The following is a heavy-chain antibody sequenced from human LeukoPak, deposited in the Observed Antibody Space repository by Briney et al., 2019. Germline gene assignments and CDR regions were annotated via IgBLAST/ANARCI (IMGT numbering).Heavy chain of an antibody. Sequence: GGSLRLSCAASGFTFSNYDMHWVRQAPGKGLEWVAFIWSDGSNRYYADSVKGRFTISRDNSKNTLYLQMNSLRAEDTAVYYCAKGLHWGIAVAGSDYWGQGTLVTVSS. CDR1: GFTFSNYD. D-gene: IGHD6-19*01. J-gene: IGHJ4*02. CDR2: IWSDGSNR. CDR3: AKGLHWGIAVAGSDY. V-gene: IGHV3-30*02.